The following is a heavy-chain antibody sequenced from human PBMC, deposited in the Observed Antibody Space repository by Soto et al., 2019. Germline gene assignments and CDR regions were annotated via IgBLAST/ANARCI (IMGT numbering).Heavy chain of an antibody. Sequence: PGGSLRLSCAASGFTFSSYAMSWVRQAPGKGLEWVSTISGSGVSTYYADSVKGRFTISRDNSKNTLYLQMGSLRAEDMAVYYCARVIAAAGNFYYFDFWGQGTLVIVSA. CDR3: ARVIAAAGNFYYFDF. D-gene: IGHD6-13*01. CDR1: GFTFSSYA. J-gene: IGHJ4*02. CDR2: ISGSGVST. V-gene: IGHV3-23*01.